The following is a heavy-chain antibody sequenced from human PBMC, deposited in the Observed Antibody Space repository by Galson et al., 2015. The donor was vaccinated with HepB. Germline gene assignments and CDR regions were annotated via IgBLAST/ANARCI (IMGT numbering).Heavy chain of an antibody. CDR2: MYYSGSA. Sequence: ETLSLTCTVSGGSISSTGYYWGWIRQPPGKGLEWIGSMYYSGSAYYKPSLKSRVTISVDLSKNQFSLKLSSVTAADTAVYYCARLRGYNYGPVDYWGQGTLVTVSS. CDR1: GGSISSTGYY. J-gene: IGHJ4*02. D-gene: IGHD5-18*01. V-gene: IGHV4-39*01. CDR3: ARLRGYNYGPVDY.